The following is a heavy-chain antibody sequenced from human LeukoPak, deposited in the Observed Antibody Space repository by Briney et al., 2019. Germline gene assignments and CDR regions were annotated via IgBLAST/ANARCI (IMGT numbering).Heavy chain of an antibody. V-gene: IGHV6-1*01. CDR3: AREGRTSSWYVRSSAEYFQH. D-gene: IGHD6-13*01. CDR2: TYYRSKWYN. Sequence: SQTLSLTCAISGDSVSSNSAAWNWIRQSPSRGLEWLGRTYYRSKWYNDYAVSVKSRITINPDTSKNQFSLQLNSVTPEDTAVYYCAREGRTSSWYVRSSAEYFQHWGQGTLVTVSS. CDR1: GDSVSSNSAA. J-gene: IGHJ1*01.